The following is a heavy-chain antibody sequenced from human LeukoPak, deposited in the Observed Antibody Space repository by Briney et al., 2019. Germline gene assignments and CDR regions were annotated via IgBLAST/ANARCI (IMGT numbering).Heavy chain of an antibody. CDR2: IYHSGST. V-gene: IGHV4-38-2*02. Sequence: SETLSLTCTVSGYSISSGYYWGWIRQPPGKGLEWIGSIYHSGSTYYNPSLKSRVTISADTSKNQFSLKLSSVTAADTAVYYCARLRVHCSSTSCNDAFDIWGQGTMVTVSS. CDR3: ARLRVHCSSTSCNDAFDI. D-gene: IGHD2-2*01. J-gene: IGHJ3*02. CDR1: GYSISSGYY.